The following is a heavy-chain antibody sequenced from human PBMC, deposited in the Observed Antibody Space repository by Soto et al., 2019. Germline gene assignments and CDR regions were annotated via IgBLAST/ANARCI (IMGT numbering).Heavy chain of an antibody. D-gene: IGHD6-19*01. J-gene: IGHJ4*02. CDR2: IYYSGST. CDR1: GGSVTSDNYY. Sequence: SETLSLTCSVSGGSVTSDNYYWSWIRQPPGKGLEWIGYIYYSGSTNYNPSLKSRVTISVDTSKNQISLKLSPVTAADTAVYYFARDQGIAVAVFDYWGQGTLVTVSS. CDR3: ARDQGIAVAVFDY. V-gene: IGHV4-61*01.